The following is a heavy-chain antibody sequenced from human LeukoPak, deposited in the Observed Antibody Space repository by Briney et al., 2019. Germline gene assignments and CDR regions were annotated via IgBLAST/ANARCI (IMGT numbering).Heavy chain of an antibody. V-gene: IGHV4-61*02. CDR3: ARHTTHGDYNPNDY. D-gene: IGHD3-16*01. J-gene: IGHJ4*02. CDR1: GGSISSGSYY. Sequence: SETLSLTCTVSGGSISSGSYYWSWIRQPAGKGLEWIGRIYTSGSTNYNPSLKSRVTISVDTSKNQFSLKLSSVTAADTAVYYCARHTTHGDYNPNDYWGQGTLVTVSS. CDR2: IYTSGST.